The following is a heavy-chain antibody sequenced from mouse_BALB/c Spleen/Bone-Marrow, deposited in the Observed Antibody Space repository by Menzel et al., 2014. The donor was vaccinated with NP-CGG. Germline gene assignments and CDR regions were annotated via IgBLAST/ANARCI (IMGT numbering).Heavy chain of an antibody. J-gene: IGHJ2*01. CDR2: INPSNGRT. CDR1: GYTFTSYW. D-gene: IGHD1-1*01. Sequence: VQLQQSGAELVKPGASVKLSCKASGYTFTSYWMHWVKQRPGQGLEWIGEINPSNGRTNYNEKFKSKATLTVDKSSSTAHMQRSSLTSEDSAAYYCARRATTVVATDYWGQGTTLTVSS. V-gene: IGHV1S81*02. CDR3: ARRATTVVATDY.